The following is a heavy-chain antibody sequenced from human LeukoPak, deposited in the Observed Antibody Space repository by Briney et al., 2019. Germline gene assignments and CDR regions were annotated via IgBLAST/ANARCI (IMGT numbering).Heavy chain of an antibody. V-gene: IGHV5-51*01. J-gene: IGHJ6*03. CDR2: VYPQDADT. CDR1: GYNFPGDW. D-gene: IGHD6-6*01. Sequence: GESLKISCKASGYNFPGDWIGWVRQGSGKGLEWMGMVYPQDADTRYSPSFEGEGIISVDKCISTAYVQWNSLKPSDTAMYYCASRQPPYSSSTGYYYYYMDVWGKGTTVTVSS. CDR3: ASRQPPYSSSTGYYYYYMDV.